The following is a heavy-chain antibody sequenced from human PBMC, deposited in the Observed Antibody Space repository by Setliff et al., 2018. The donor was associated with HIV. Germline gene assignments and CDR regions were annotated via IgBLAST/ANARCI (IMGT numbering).Heavy chain of an antibody. CDR2: VHSSATS. CDR3: ARDRIEVIAETPHDVFDI. CDR1: GDSVSGYY. D-gene: IGHD6-13*01. Sequence: KPSETLSLTCAVSGDSVSGYYWSWIRQSAGRGLEWIGRVHSSATSNYNPSLKGRVAMSVDTAKNQFSLKLTSVSAADTAVYFCARDRIEVIAETPHDVFDIWGRGTMVTVSS. J-gene: IGHJ3*02. V-gene: IGHV4-4*07.